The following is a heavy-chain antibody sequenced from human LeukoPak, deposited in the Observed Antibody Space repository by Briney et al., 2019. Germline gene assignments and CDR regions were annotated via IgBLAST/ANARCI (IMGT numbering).Heavy chain of an antibody. CDR3: AIGRGGQQLGDY. CDR2: IYPDDSDT. D-gene: IGHD6-13*01. Sequence: GESLKISCKHSEYRFPKYCIGWARRLPGKGLEWMGIIYPDDSDTRYSPSFQGQGAISADKSISTAYLQWSSLKASDTAMYYCAIGRGGQQLGDYWGQGTLVTVSS. V-gene: IGHV5-51*01. J-gene: IGHJ4*02. CDR1: EYRFPKYC.